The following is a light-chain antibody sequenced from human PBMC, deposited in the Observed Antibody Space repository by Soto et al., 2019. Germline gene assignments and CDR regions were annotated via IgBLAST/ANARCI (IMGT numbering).Light chain of an antibody. CDR2: AAS. Sequence: DIQMTQSPSSLSASVGDRVTITCRASQSISSYLNWYQQKPGKAPKLLICAASSLQSGVPSRFSGSGSGTDFTLTISSLQPEDFATYYCQQSYSTVYTFGQGTKLEIK. CDR3: QQSYSTVYT. J-gene: IGKJ2*01. CDR1: QSISSY. V-gene: IGKV1-39*01.